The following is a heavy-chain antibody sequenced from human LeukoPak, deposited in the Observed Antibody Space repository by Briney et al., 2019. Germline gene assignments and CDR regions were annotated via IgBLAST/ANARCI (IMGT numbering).Heavy chain of an antibody. V-gene: IGHV3-43D*03. J-gene: IGHJ4*02. CDR3: ARGPTYYDFWSGPGDY. CDR1: GFTFDDYA. CDR2: ICLDGGST. D-gene: IGHD3-3*01. Sequence: GGSLRLSCAASGFTFDDYAMHWVRQAPGRGLEWVSLICLDGGSTYYADSVKGRFTISRDNSKNSLYLQMNSLRAEDTAWYYCARGPTYYDFWSGPGDYWGQGTLVTVSS.